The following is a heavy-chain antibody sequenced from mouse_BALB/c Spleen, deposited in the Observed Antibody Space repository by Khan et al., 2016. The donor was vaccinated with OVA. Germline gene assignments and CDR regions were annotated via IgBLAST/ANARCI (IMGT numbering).Heavy chain of an antibody. D-gene: IGHD2-14*01. CDR2: INPSNGYT. V-gene: IGHV1-4*01. J-gene: IGHJ3*01. CDR1: GYNFTSYT. Sequence: QVQLKQSGAELARPGASVKMSCKASGYNFTSYTIHWIKKRPGQGLEWIGYINPSNGYTNYNQKFKDKATLTTDKSSTTAYLQLSSLTSDDSAVYNCVRDGAYHRNDGWVAYWGQGTLVTVSA. CDR3: VRDGAYHRNDGWVAY.